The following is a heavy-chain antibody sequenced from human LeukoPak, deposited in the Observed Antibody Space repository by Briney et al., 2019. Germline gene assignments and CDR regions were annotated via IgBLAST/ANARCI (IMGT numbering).Heavy chain of an antibody. CDR3: ARGRMVRGRSYYYYMDV. Sequence: PGGSLRLSCAASGFTVSSNYMSWVRQAPGKGLEWVSVIYSGGSTYYADSVKGRFTISRDNSKNTLYLQMNSLRAEDTAVYYCARGRMVRGRSYYYYMDVWGKGTTVTISS. D-gene: IGHD3-10*01. CDR1: GFTVSSNY. V-gene: IGHV3-53*01. J-gene: IGHJ6*03. CDR2: IYSGGST.